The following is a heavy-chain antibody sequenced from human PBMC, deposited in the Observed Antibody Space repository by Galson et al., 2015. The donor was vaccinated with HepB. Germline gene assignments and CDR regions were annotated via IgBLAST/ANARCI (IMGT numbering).Heavy chain of an antibody. CDR2: IYYSGST. V-gene: IGHV4-59*01. CDR3: AGQLRY. Sequence: QVQLQESGPGLVKPSETLSLTCTVSGGSISSYYWSWIRQPPGKGLEWIGYIYYSGSTNYNPSPKSRVTISVDTSKNQFSLKLSSVTAADTAVYYCAGQLRYWGQGTLVTVSS. D-gene: IGHD2-2*01. CDR1: GGSISSYY. J-gene: IGHJ4*02.